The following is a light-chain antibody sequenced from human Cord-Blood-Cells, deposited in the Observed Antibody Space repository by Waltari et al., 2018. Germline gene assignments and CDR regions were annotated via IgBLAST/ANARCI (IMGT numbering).Light chain of an antibody. CDR1: TSHIGRNT. CDR3: AAWDDSLNGPV. J-gene: IGLJ2*01. CDR2: SNN. Sequence: QSVLTQPPSASATPGQRFTIPCSGSTSHIGRNTVHWYQQLPGTAPNLLIYSNNQRPSGVPDRFSGSKSGTSASLAISGLQSEDEADYYCAAWDDSLNGPVFGGGTKLTVL. V-gene: IGLV1-44*01.